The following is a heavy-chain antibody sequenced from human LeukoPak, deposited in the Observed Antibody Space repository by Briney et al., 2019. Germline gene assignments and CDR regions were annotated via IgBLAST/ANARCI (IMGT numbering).Heavy chain of an antibody. J-gene: IGHJ5*02. CDR3: AHRRVLYRGGPHELSRSWYGGWFDP. V-gene: IGHV2-5*02. Sequence: SGPTLVNPTQTLTLTSTFSGFSLSSYGVGVGWIRQPPGKALEWLALVYWDDDKRYRPSLKSRLTITKDTSKNQVVLTMTNMDPVDTATYYCAHRRVLYRGGPHELSRSWYGGWFDPWGQGTLVTVSS. CDR2: VYWDDDK. D-gene: IGHD6-13*01. CDR1: GFSLSSYGVG.